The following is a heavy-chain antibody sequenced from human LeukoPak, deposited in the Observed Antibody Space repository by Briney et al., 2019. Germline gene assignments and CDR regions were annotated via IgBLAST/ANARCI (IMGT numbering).Heavy chain of an antibody. CDR2: IIPIGGTV. J-gene: IGHJ6*03. V-gene: IGHV1-69*05. CDR1: GCTFSSYA. CDR3: AALSYFAFWSGYYTNYYYYMDV. Sequence: SVKLSCKASGCTFSSYAISWVRQAPGQGLEWMGGIIPIGGTVNYAQKFQGRVTITTDESTSTAYMELSSLRAEDTAVYYCAALSYFAFWSGYYTNYYYYMDVWGKGSTVSVSS. D-gene: IGHD3-3*01.